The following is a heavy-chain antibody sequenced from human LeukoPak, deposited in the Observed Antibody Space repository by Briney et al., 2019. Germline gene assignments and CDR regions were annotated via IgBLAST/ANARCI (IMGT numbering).Heavy chain of an antibody. CDR1: GFTFSSYS. CDR3: AWDQWFGELLYPDY. D-gene: IGHD3-10*01. J-gene: IGHJ4*02. V-gene: IGHV3-21*01. Sequence: GGSLRLSCAASGFTFSSYSMNWVRQAPGKGLEWVSSISSSSSYIYYADSVKGRFTISRDNAKNSLYLQMNSLRAEDTAVYYCAWDQWFGELLYPDYWGQGTLVTVSS. CDR2: ISSSSSYI.